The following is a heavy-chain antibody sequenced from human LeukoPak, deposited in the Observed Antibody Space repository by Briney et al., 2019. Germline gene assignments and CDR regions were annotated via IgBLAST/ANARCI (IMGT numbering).Heavy chain of an antibody. J-gene: IGHJ4*02. D-gene: IGHD1-7*01. Sequence: GGSLRLSCAASGFTFSSYAMSWVRQAPGKGLAWVSAISGSGGSTYYADSVKGRFTISRDNSKNTLYLQMNSLRAEDTAVYYCAKATHITGTIDYWGQGTLVTVSS. CDR1: GFTFSSYA. V-gene: IGHV3-23*01. CDR3: AKATHITGTIDY. CDR2: ISGSGGST.